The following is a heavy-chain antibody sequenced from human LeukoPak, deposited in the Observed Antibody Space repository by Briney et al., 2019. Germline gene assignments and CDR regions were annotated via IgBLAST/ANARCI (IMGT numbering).Heavy chain of an antibody. D-gene: IGHD6-13*01. CDR3: ARGTAAGTTGIDY. CDR2: IYYSGST. CDR1: GGSISSYY. V-gene: IGHV4-59*01. Sequence: PSETLSLTCTVFGGSISSYYWSWLRQPPGKGLEWFGYIYYSGSTNYNPSLKSRVTISVDTSKNQFSLKLSSVTAADTAVYYCARGTAAGTTGIDYWGQGTLVTVSS. J-gene: IGHJ4*02.